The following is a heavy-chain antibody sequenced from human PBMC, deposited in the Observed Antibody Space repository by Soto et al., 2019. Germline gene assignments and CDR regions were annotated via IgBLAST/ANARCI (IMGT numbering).Heavy chain of an antibody. CDR2: MNPNSGNT. D-gene: IGHD6-6*01. Sequence: GASVKVSCRACGCTMTGDDMHGVRQATGQGLEWMGWMNPNSGNTGYAQKFQGRVTMTRDTSISTAYIELSSLRSEDTAVYHCARKSIAARPDYWGQGTLVTVSS. CDR1: GCTMTGDD. J-gene: IGHJ4*02. CDR3: ARKSIAARPDY. V-gene: IGHV1-8*01.